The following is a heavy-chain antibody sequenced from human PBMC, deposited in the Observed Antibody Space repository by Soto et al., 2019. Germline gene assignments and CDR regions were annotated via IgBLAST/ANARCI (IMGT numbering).Heavy chain of an antibody. CDR3: ARDTGGSYDY. CDR2: TRDKPNNYAA. J-gene: IGHJ4*02. CDR1: GFAFDDYY. Sequence: EGQLVQSGGGLVQPGGSLRLSCTASGFAFDDYYMDWVRQVPGKGLEWIGRTRDKPNNYAAEYVASVKSRFTISRDASKDSMYLQMNTVKTEDTAVYYCARDTGGSYDYWGQGALVIVSS. D-gene: IGHD1-26*01. V-gene: IGHV3-72*01.